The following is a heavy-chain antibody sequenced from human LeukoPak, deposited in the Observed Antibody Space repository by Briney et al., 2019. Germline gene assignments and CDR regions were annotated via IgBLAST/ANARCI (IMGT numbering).Heavy chain of an antibody. CDR2: ISAYNGNT. CDR1: GYTFTSYG. CDR3: ARDLVGATDYFDY. J-gene: IGHJ4*02. V-gene: IGHV1-18*01. Sequence: GASVKVSCKASGYTFTSYGISWVRQAPGQGLERMGGISAYNGNTNYAQTLQGRVTMTTDTSTSTAYMELRSLRSDDTAVYYCARDLVGATDYFDYWGQGTLVTVSS. D-gene: IGHD1-26*01.